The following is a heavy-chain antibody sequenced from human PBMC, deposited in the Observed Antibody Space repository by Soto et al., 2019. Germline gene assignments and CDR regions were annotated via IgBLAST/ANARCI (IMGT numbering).Heavy chain of an antibody. J-gene: IGHJ6*02. CDR3: AREGELLLDYYYGMDV. CDR2: ISAYNGNT. Sequence: GASVKVSCKASGYTCTSYGISWVRQAPGQGLEWMGWISAYNGNTNYAQKLQGRVTMTTDTSTSTAYMELRSLRSDDTAVYYCAREGELLLDYYYGMDVWAQGTTVTVS. CDR1: GYTCTSYG. V-gene: IGHV1-18*01. D-gene: IGHD1-26*01.